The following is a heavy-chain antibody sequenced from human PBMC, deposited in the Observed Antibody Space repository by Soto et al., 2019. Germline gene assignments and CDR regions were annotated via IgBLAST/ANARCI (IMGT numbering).Heavy chain of an antibody. CDR1: GGTFSSYA. V-gene: IGHV1-69*13. CDR2: IIPIFGTA. J-gene: IGHJ4*02. CDR3: ARDQRELGLFDY. D-gene: IGHD1-26*01. Sequence: SVKVSCKASGGTFSSYAISWLRQAPGQGLEWMGGIIPIFGTANYAQKFQGRVTITADESTSTAYMELSSLRSEDTAVYYCARDQRELGLFDYWGQGTLVTVSS.